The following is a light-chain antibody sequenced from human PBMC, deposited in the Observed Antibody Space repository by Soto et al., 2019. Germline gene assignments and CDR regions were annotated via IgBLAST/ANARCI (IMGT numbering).Light chain of an antibody. J-gene: IGLJ1*01. Sequence: QSALTQPASVSGSPGQSITISCTGTNNDVGGYNYVSWYQQHPGKAPKLMIYEVSNRPSGVSNRFSGSKSGNTASLTISGLQAGDEADYYCNSYTSSSTLDVFGTGTKLTVL. V-gene: IGLV2-14*01. CDR2: EVS. CDR1: NNDVGGYNY. CDR3: NSYTSSSTLDV.